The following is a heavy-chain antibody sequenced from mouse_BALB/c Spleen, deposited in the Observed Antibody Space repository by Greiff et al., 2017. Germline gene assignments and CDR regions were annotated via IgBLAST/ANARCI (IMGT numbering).Heavy chain of an antibody. V-gene: IGHV2-9*02. CDR3: ANNYYRYDWFAY. CDR2: IWAGGST. Sequence: VQLKESGPGLVAPSQSLSITCTVSGFSLTSYGVHWVRQPPGKGLEWLGVIWAGGSTNYNSALMSRLSISKDNSKSQVFLKMNSLQTDDTAMYYCANNYYRYDWFAYWGQGTLVTVSA. D-gene: IGHD2-14*01. J-gene: IGHJ3*01. CDR1: GFSLTSYG.